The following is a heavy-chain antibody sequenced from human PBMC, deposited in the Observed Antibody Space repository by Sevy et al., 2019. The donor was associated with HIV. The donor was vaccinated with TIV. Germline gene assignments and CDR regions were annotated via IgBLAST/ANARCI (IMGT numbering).Heavy chain of an antibody. V-gene: IGHV3-33*01. Sequence: GGSLRLSCAASGFTLSSYGMHWARQAPGKGLEWVAVIRYDGSNKYYAYSVKGRFTISRDNSKNTLYLQMNSLRAEDTAVYYCARDRLGITISAEWGGGMDVWGQGTTVTVSS. CDR2: IRYDGSNK. CDR3: ARDRLGITISAEWGGGMDV. D-gene: IGHD3-3*01. J-gene: IGHJ6*02. CDR1: GFTLSSYG.